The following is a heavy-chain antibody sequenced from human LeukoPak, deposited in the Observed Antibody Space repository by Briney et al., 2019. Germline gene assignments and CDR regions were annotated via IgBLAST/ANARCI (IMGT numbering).Heavy chain of an antibody. J-gene: IGHJ4*02. Sequence: VGSLRLSCAASGFTFSSYEMNWVRQAPGKGLEWVSYISSSSSTIYYADSVKGRFTISRDNAKNSLYLQMNSLRAEDTAVYYCARGPVAYFDYWGQGTLVTVSS. CDR2: ISSSSSTI. CDR1: GFTFSSYE. D-gene: IGHD4-23*01. V-gene: IGHV3-48*03. CDR3: ARGPVAYFDY.